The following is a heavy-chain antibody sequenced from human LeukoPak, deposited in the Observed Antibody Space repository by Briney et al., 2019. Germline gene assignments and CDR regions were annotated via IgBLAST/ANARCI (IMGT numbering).Heavy chain of an antibody. J-gene: IGHJ4*02. Sequence: GGSLRLSCAASGFTFGTSAMSWVRQTPEKGLEWVSTITSGDGSPYYADSVKGRFTISRDNSNNMLYLQMNSLRAEDTAVYYCAKEAPHCSSTSCYVEFWGQGTLVTVSS. V-gene: IGHV3-23*01. CDR3: AKEAPHCSSTSCYVEF. D-gene: IGHD2-2*01. CDR1: GFTFGTSA. CDR2: ITSGDGSP.